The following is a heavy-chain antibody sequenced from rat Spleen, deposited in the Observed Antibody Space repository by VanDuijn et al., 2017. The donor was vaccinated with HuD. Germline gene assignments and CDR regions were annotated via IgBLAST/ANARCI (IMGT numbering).Heavy chain of an antibody. CDR3: TRALGDYFDY. J-gene: IGHJ2*01. CDR2: VTHVSGTT. CDR1: GFTFNNYW. D-gene: IGHD4-3*01. Sequence: EVKLVASWGGLVPPGRSLSISCAASGFTFNNYWMTWIRQAPGKGLEWVATVTHVSGTTYYADSVKGRFTISRENGKSTLYLQMNSLRSEDTATYYCTRALGDYFDYWGQGVMVTVSS. V-gene: IGHV5-31*01.